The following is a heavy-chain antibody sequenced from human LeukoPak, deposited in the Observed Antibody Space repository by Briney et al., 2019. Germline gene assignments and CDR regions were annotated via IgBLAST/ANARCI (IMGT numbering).Heavy chain of an antibody. J-gene: IGHJ4*02. D-gene: IGHD3-10*01. V-gene: IGHV1-18*01. CDR3: ARDRQGASGSYRFDY. CDR1: SYTFSSYG. CDR2: ISPYNSNT. Sequence: ASVKVSCKASSYTFSSYGISWVRQAPGQGLEWMGWISPYNSNTNYEQKFQGRVTMTTDTSTSAVYMELRSLRSDDTAIYYCARDRQGASGSYRFDYWGQGSLVTVSS.